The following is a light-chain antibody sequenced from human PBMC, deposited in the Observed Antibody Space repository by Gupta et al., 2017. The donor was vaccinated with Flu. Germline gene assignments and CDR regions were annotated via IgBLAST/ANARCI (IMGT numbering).Light chain of an antibody. CDR1: SGSVSTNYH. Sequence: QPVVTQEPSLSVSPGGTVPLTCGLTSGSVSTNYHPSGYQQTPGQPPRTLIYSTNTRSSGVPDRFSGSILGDKAALTIAGAQADDESDYYCVLYLSTGIDWVFGGGTKLTVL. CDR3: VLYLSTGIDWV. V-gene: IGLV8-61*01. CDR2: STN. J-gene: IGLJ3*02.